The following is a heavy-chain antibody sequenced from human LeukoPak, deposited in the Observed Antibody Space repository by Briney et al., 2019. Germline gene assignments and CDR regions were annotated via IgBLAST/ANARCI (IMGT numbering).Heavy chain of an antibody. Sequence: SGPTLVNPTQILTLTCTFSGFSLSTSGMRVSWIRQPPGKALEWLARIDWDDDKFYSTSLKTRLTISKDTSKNQVVLTMTNMDPVDTATYYCARTLDDFWSGLSSYYFDYWGQGTLVTVSS. J-gene: IGHJ4*02. CDR3: ARTLDDFWSGLSSYYFDY. V-gene: IGHV2-70*04. CDR2: IDWDDDK. D-gene: IGHD3-3*01. CDR1: GFSLSTSGMR.